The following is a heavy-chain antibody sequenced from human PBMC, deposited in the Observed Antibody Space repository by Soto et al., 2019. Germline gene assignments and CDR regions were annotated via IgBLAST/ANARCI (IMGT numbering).Heavy chain of an antibody. CDR3: AKWAQQGIAEATSPFLDY. Sequence: PGGSLRLSCAASGFTFSSYAMSWVRQAPGKGLEWVSAISGSGGSTYYADSVKGRFTISRDNSKNTLYLQMNSLRAEDTAVYYCAKWAQQGIAEATSPFLDYWGQGTLVTVSS. CDR1: GFTFSSYA. J-gene: IGHJ4*02. D-gene: IGHD6-13*01. V-gene: IGHV3-23*01. CDR2: ISGSGGST.